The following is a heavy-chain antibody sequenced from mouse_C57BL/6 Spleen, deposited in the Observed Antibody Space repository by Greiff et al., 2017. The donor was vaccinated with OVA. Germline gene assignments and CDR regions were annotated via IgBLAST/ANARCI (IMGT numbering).Heavy chain of an antibody. Sequence: QVQLQQSGAELVKPGASVKLSCKASGYAFSSYWMNWVKQRPGKGLEWIGQIYPGDGDTNYNGKFKGKATLTADKSSSTAYMLLSSLTSEDSAVDYCARQGDYPDAMDYWGQGTSVTVSS. CDR2: IYPGDGDT. J-gene: IGHJ4*01. V-gene: IGHV1-80*01. CDR3: ARQGDYPDAMDY. CDR1: GYAFSSYW. D-gene: IGHD2-4*01.